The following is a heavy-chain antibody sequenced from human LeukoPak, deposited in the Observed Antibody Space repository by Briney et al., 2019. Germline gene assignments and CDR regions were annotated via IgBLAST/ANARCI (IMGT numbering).Heavy chain of an antibody. CDR2: IYYSGST. CDR3: ARISRYYYYYYMDV. V-gene: IGHV4-59*01. D-gene: IGHD6-13*01. CDR1: GGSIGSYY. Sequence: PSETLSLTCTVSGGSIGSYYWSWIRQPPGKGLEWIGYIYYSGSTNYNPSLKSRVTISVDTSKNQFSLKLSSVTAADTAVYYCARISRYYYYYYMDVWGKGTTVTVS. J-gene: IGHJ6*03.